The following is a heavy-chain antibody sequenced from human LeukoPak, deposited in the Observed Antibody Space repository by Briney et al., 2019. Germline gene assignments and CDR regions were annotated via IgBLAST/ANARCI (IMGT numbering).Heavy chain of an antibody. CDR2: IDPNSGGT. J-gene: IGHJ4*02. D-gene: IGHD2-15*01. V-gene: IGHV1-2*02. CDR3: ARAGYCSGGSCYALDY. Sequence: ASVKVSCKASGYTLTGYYMHWVRQAPGQGLEWMGWIDPNSGGTNYAQKFQGRVTLTRDTSISTAYMELSRLRSDDTAVYFCARAGYCSGGSCYALDYWGQGTLVTASS. CDR1: GYTLTGYY.